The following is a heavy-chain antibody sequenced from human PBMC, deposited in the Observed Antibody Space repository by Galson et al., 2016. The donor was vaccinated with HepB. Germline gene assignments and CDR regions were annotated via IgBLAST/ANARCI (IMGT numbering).Heavy chain of an antibody. CDR2: IFSFDAT. Sequence: SLRLSCAASGFTVSGKYMSWARPAPGKGLEWVSAIFSFDATFYRDSVKGRFTIFRDTSRNTLYLQMNNLRAEDTAIYYCEGYSEPFDIWGQGTMVTVSS. J-gene: IGHJ3*02. CDR3: EGYSEPFDI. V-gene: IGHV3-53*01. D-gene: IGHD3-22*01. CDR1: GFTVSGKY.